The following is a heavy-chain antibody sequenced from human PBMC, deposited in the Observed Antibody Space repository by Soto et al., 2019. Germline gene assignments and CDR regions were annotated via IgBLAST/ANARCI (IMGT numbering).Heavy chain of an antibody. CDR3: ARYAENYYDSSGYYYFDY. CDR2: IYYSGST. D-gene: IGHD3-22*01. V-gene: IGHV4-61*01. J-gene: IGHJ4*02. Sequence: SETLSLTCTVSGGSVSSGSYYWSWIRQPPGKALEWIGYIYYSGSTNYNPSLKSRVTISVDTSKNQFSLKLSSVTAADTAVYYCARYAENYYDSSGYYYFDYWGQGTLVTVSS. CDR1: GGSVSSGSYY.